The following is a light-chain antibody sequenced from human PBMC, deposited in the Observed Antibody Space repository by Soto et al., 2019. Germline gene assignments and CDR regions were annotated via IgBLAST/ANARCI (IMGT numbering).Light chain of an antibody. CDR3: QQFDNIPIT. J-gene: IGKJ4*01. CDR2: DAS. Sequence: DIQMTHSPSSLSATVGARVTITCQASHDISNYLNWYQQKPGRAPKLLIFDASNLETGVPSRFSGRGSGTDFAFTISSLQPDDVATYYCQQFDNIPITFGGGTKVDIK. CDR1: HDISNY. V-gene: IGKV1-33*01.